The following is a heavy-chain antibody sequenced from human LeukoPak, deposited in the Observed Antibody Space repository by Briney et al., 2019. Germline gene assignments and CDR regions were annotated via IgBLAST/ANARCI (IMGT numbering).Heavy chain of an antibody. V-gene: IGHV3-30*03. J-gene: IGHJ4*02. Sequence: PGGSLRLSCAASGFTFSDYYMSWIRQAPGKGLEWVAVISYDGSNKYYADSVKGRFTISRDNSKNTLYLQMNSLRAEDTAVYYCARDPPRYSSGWYSFDYWGQGTLVTVSS. CDR2: ISYDGSNK. D-gene: IGHD6-19*01. CDR3: ARDPPRYSSGWYSFDY. CDR1: GFTFSDYY.